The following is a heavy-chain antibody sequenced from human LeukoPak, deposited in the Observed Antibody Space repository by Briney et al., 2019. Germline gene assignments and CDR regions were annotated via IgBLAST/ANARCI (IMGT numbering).Heavy chain of an antibody. V-gene: IGHV4-34*01. CDR1: GGSFSGYY. CDR2: INHGGST. J-gene: IGHJ4*02. CDR3: ARRQGLFDY. D-gene: IGHD3/OR15-3a*01. Sequence: PSETLSLTCAVYGGSFSGYYWSWIRQTPGKGLEWIGVINHGGSTDYNPSLESRVTISVDTSKNQFSLQLSSVAAADTAVYYCARRQGLFDYWGQGTRVTVSS.